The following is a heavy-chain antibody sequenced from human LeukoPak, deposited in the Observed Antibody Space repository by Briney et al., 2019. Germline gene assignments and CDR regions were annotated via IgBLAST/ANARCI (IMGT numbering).Heavy chain of an antibody. CDR2: ISGSAGST. V-gene: IGHV3-23*01. CDR3: AKDRSLDGGNSNGYFDS. CDR1: GFTFSSSR. Sequence: GGSLRLSCEVSGFTFSSSRMNWVRQAPGKGLEWVSIISGSAGSTYYADSVKGRFTISRDNSKNTLFLQMNSLRAEDTAVYYCAKDRSLDGGNSNGYFDSWGQGTLVTVSS. D-gene: IGHD4-23*01. J-gene: IGHJ4*02.